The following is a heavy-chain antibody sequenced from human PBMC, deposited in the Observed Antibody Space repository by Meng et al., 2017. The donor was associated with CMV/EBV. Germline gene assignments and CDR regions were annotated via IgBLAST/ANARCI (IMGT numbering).Heavy chain of an antibody. D-gene: IGHD2-2*01. J-gene: IGHJ5*02. CDR1: GGTFSSYA. CDR2: IIPIFGTA. Sequence: SVTVSCKASGGTFSSYAISWVRQAPGQGHEWMGGIIPIFGTANYAQKFQGRVTITTDESTSTAYMELSSLRSEDTAVYYCARHFVVVPEKNWFDPWGQGTLVTVSS. V-gene: IGHV1-69*05. CDR3: ARHFVVVPEKNWFDP.